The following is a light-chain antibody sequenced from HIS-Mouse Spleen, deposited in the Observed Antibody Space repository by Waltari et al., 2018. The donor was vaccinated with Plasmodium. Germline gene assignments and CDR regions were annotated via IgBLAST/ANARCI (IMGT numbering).Light chain of an antibody. CDR2: KDS. J-gene: IGLJ2*01. Sequence: SYELTQPPSVSVSPGQTARITCSGDAVPKQYAYWYQQKPGQAPGLVIYKDSERPSGIPERFSGSSSGTTVTLTISGVQAEDEADYYCQSADSSGTYVVFGGGTKLTVL. CDR3: QSADSSGTYVV. CDR1: AVPKQY. V-gene: IGLV3-25*03.